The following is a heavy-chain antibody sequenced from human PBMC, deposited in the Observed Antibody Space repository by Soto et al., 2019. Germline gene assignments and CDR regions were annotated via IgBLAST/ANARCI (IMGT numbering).Heavy chain of an antibody. CDR2: IYPGDSDT. D-gene: IGHD1-26*01. J-gene: IGHJ6*02. CDR1: GYSFTSYW. Sequence: GESLKISCKGSGYSFTSYWIGWVRQMPGKGLEWMGIIYPGDSDTRYSPSFQGQVTISADKSISTAYLQWSSLKASHTAMYYCARHSYSGSYVDGMDVWGQGTTVTVSS. CDR3: ARHSYSGSYVDGMDV. V-gene: IGHV5-51*01.